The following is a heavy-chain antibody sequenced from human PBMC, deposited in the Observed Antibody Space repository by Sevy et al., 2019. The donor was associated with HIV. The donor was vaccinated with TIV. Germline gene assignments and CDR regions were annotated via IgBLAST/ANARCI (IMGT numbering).Heavy chain of an antibody. V-gene: IGHV3-48*01. CDR1: GFSFDTYS. Sequence: GGSLRLSCGASGFSFDTYSMNWVRQAPGKGLEWISYISGTSRTTYYADSVKGRFTISRDNAKNSLFLQLNSLRAEDTAVYYCARDMGGYYDSSGYFDYWGQGTLVTVSS. J-gene: IGHJ4*02. D-gene: IGHD3-22*01. CDR2: ISGTSRTT. CDR3: ARDMGGYYDSSGYFDY.